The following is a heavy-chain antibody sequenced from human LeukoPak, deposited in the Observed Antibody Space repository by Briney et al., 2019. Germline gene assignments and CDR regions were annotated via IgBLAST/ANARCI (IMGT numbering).Heavy chain of an antibody. CDR3: ARQAAVQQQLGAFDF. CDR1: GYDFTNYS. J-gene: IGHJ3*01. V-gene: IGHV5-51*01. CDR2: IYPGHSDT. D-gene: IGHD6-13*01. Sequence: GESLKISCKASGYDFTNYSIGWVRQMPGKGLEWMGIIYPGHSDTRYSPSFQGQVTISADKPISTAYLQWSSLKASDSAMYYCARQAAVQQQLGAFDFWGQGTMVTVSS.